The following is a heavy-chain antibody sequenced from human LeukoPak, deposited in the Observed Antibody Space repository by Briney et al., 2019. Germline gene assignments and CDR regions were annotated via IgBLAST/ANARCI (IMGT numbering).Heavy chain of an antibody. CDR2: ISGSGGSH. CDR3: AKGRLSGGTIYSAGDC. Sequence: PGGSLRLSCAASGFTFGGYSMSWVRQAPGKGLEWVSSISGSGGSHYYADSVKGRFTISRDNSKNTLYLLMNSLRTQDTALYYCAKGRLSGGTIYSAGDCWGQGTLVTVSS. D-gene: IGHD2-15*01. CDR1: GFTFGGYS. V-gene: IGHV3-23*01. J-gene: IGHJ4*02.